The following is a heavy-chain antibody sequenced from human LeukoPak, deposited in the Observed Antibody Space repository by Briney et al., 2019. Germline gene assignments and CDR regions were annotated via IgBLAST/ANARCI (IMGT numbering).Heavy chain of an antibody. D-gene: IGHD3-10*01. J-gene: IGHJ4*02. CDR1: GFSLSSSGVA. Sequence: SGPTLVNPTQTVTLTCSVSGFSLSSSGVAVAWIRQPPGKAPEWLALISWNDEKRYNPSLRNKLRITKDIPRDQVVLTVTDVDPVDTATYYCAHSPASGCYYLHFDSWGQGTLVAVSS. CDR2: ISWNDEK. V-gene: IGHV2-5*01. CDR3: AHSPASGCYYLHFDS.